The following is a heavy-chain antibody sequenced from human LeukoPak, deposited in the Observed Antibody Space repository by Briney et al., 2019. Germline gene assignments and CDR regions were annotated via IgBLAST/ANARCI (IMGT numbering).Heavy chain of an antibody. Sequence: SETLSLTCTVSGGSISSSYWSWIRQPPGKGLEWIGYIYYTGSTNYNPSLKSRVTMSVHTSKNQFSLKLSSVTAADTAVYYCARGVGELLSYYYYYYMDVWGKGTTVTISS. D-gene: IGHD3-10*01. CDR3: ARGVGELLSYYYYYYMDV. V-gene: IGHV4-59*01. J-gene: IGHJ6*03. CDR2: IYYTGST. CDR1: GGSISSSY.